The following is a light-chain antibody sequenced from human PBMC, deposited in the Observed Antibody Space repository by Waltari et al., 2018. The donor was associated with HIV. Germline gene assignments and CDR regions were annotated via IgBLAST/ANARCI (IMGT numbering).Light chain of an antibody. CDR3: AAWDDSLNGM. V-gene: IGLV1-44*01. Sequence: QSLLTQPPPVSGTPGQNVTLPCSGSSSTIGSTLLNWYQQLPGAAPRLLIYSNDQRPSGVPDRFSGSKSGTSASLAISGLQSADEADYYCAAWDDSLNGMFGGGTRLTVL. CDR1: SSTIGSTL. CDR2: SND. J-gene: IGLJ3*02.